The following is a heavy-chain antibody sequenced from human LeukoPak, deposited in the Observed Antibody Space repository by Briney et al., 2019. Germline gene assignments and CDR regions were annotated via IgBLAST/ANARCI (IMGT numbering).Heavy chain of an antibody. CDR3: ARAWEFGGVIAHFDY. V-gene: IGHV3-21*01. J-gene: IGHJ4*02. Sequence: GGSLRLSCAASGFTFSNAWMSWVRQAPGKGLEWVSSISSSSSYIYYADSVKGRFTISRDNAKNSLYLQMNSLRAEDTAVYYCARAWEFGGVIAHFDYWGQGTLVTVSS. CDR2: ISSSSSYI. D-gene: IGHD3-16*02. CDR1: GFTFSNAW.